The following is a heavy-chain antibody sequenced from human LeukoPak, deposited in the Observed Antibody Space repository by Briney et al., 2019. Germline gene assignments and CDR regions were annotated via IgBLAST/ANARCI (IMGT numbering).Heavy chain of an antibody. CDR2: ISYDGSNK. Sequence: SCKASGYTFSSYAMHWVRQAPGEGLEWVAVISYDGSNKYYADSVKGRFTISRDNSKNTLYLQMNSLRAEDTAVYYCAREGRYDILTGPPLRAFDIWGQGTMVTVSS. CDR3: AREGRYDILTGPPLRAFDI. J-gene: IGHJ3*02. V-gene: IGHV3-30-3*01. CDR1: GYTFSSYA. D-gene: IGHD3-9*01.